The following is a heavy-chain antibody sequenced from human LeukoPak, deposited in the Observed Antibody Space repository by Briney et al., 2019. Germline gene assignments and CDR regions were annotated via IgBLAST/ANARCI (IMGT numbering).Heavy chain of an antibody. J-gene: IGHJ4*02. Sequence: APVKVSCKASGYTFTGYYMHWVRQAPGQGLEWMGWINANSGDTNYAQKFQGRVTMTRDTSISTAYMELSRLRSDDTAVYYCASGGGEGSGSDYWGQGTLVTVPS. CDR1: GYTFTGYY. D-gene: IGHD2-15*01. CDR2: INANSGDT. CDR3: ASGGGEGSGSDY. V-gene: IGHV1-2*02.